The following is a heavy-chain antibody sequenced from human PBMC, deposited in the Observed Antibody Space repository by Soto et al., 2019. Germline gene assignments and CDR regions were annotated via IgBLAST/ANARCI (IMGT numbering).Heavy chain of an antibody. Sequence: PGGSLRLSCAASGFTFSSYGMHWVRQAPGKGLEWVAVIWYDGSNKYYADSVKGRFTISRDNSKNTLYLQMNSLRAEDTAVYYCARERVVRGEWIGGMAVSGQGTTVTVSS. CDR3: ARERVVRGEWIGGMAV. J-gene: IGHJ6*02. D-gene: IGHD3-10*01. CDR2: IWYDGSNK. CDR1: GFTFSSYG. V-gene: IGHV3-33*01.